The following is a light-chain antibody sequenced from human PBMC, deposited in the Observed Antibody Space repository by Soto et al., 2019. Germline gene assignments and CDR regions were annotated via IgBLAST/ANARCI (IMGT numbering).Light chain of an antibody. V-gene: IGKV3-15*01. CDR1: QIIANN. CDR2: GAS. CDR3: QHYNNWPPWT. Sequence: EIVMMQSPATLSVSPGERATLSCRASQIIANNLAWYQQKPGQAPRLLIHGASTRAPGIPARFSGSGSGTEFTLTISSLQSEDFAIYYCQHYNNWPPWTFGQGTKVDIK. J-gene: IGKJ1*01.